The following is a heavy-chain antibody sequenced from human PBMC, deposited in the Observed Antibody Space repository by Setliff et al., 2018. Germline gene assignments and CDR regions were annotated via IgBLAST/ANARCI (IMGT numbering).Heavy chain of an antibody. D-gene: IGHD3-22*01. CDR2: IYYSGST. J-gene: IGHJ5*02. V-gene: IGHV4-39*07. Sequence: ASETLSLTCTVSGGSISSSSYYWGWIRQPPGKGLEWIGSIYYSGSTYYNPSLKSRVTISVDTSKNQFSLKLSSVTAADTAVYYCARTNYYDSSTYFNWFDPWGQGTLVTVSS. CDR3: ARTNYYDSSTYFNWFDP. CDR1: GGSISSSSYY.